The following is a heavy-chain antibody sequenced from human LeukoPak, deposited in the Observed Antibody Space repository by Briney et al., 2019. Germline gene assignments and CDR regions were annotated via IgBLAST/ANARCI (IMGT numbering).Heavy chain of an antibody. V-gene: IGHV3-48*01. Sequence: PGGSLRLSCAASGFTFSSYSMNWVRQAPGKGLEWVSHISVSSSTIYYADSVKGRFTISRDTSKNTLYLQMNSLRAEDTAVYYCASWPGGWYGEDSWGQGTLVTVSS. CDR2: ISVSSSTI. D-gene: IGHD6-19*01. J-gene: IGHJ4*02. CDR3: ASWPGGWYGEDS. CDR1: GFTFSSYS.